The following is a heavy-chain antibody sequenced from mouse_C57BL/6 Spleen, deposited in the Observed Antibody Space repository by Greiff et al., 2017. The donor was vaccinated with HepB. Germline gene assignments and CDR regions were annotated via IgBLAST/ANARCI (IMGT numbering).Heavy chain of an antibody. Sequence: EVKLQESGPGLVQPSQSLSLTCSVTGYSITSGYYWNWIRQFPGNNLEWMGYISYDGSNNYTQSLKNRISFTRDTSKNQFFLKLNSVTTEDTATYYCAIDLHYYGSSLDYWGQGTTLTVSS. CDR1: GYSITSGYY. V-gene: IGHV3-6*01. CDR3: AIDLHYYGSSLDY. D-gene: IGHD1-1*01. J-gene: IGHJ2*01. CDR2: ISYDGSN.